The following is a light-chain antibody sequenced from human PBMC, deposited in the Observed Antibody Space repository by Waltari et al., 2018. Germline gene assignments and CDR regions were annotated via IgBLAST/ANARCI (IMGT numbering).Light chain of an antibody. J-gene: IGLJ3*02. CDR2: DND. V-gene: IGLV6-57*01. Sequence: NFILTQPHSVSESPGKTVTISCTRSSGSITSNFVQWYRQRPGSPPTTVIYDNDQKPSLNLHRVSASIDASSNSASLTISGLTTDDEADYYCQSYDDNYVWVFGGGTKLTVL. CDR1: SGSITSNF. CDR3: QSYDDNYVWV.